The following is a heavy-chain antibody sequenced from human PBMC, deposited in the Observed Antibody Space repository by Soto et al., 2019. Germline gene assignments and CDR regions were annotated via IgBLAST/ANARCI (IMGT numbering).Heavy chain of an antibody. J-gene: IGHJ2*01. CDR3: ARAPTTVVTRYFDL. CDR1: GGTFSSYT. V-gene: IGHV1-69*02. CDR2: IIPILGIA. Sequence: QVQLVQSGAEVKKPGSSVKVSCKASGGTFSSYTISWVRQAPGQGLEWMGRIIPILGIANYAQKFQGRVTSTADQSTSTAYMELSSLRSEDTAVYYCARAPTTVVTRYFDLWGRGTLVTVSS. D-gene: IGHD4-17*01.